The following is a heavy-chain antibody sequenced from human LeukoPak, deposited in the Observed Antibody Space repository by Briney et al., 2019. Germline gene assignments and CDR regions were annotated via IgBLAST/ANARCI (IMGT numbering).Heavy chain of an antibody. CDR2: ISSNGGST. CDR1: GFTFSSYA. D-gene: IGHD3-22*01. J-gene: IGHJ4*02. V-gene: IGHV3-64*01. Sequence: GGSLRLSCAASGFTFSSYAMHWVRQAPGKGLEYVSAISSNGGSTYYANSVKGRFTISRDNSKNTLYLQMGSLRAEDMAVYYCLLDYYDSSGYSHFDYWGQGTLVTVSS. CDR3: LLDYYDSSGYSHFDY.